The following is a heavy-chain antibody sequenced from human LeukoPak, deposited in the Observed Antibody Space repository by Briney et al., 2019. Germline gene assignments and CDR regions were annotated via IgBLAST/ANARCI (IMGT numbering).Heavy chain of an antibody. J-gene: IGHJ4*02. CDR3: ARGSRYFDPFDY. V-gene: IGHV4-4*07. D-gene: IGHD3-9*01. CDR2: IYPSGST. Sequence: WIGRIYPSGSTNYHPSLKRRLTMSVATSKNQFSLKLSSVTAADTAVYYCARGSRYFDPFDYWGQGTLVTVSS.